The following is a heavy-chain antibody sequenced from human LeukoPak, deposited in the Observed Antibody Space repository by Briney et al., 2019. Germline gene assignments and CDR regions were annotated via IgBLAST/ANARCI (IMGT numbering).Heavy chain of an antibody. CDR2: IYYSGST. J-gene: IGHJ5*02. D-gene: IGHD2-2*01. CDR3: ARDRYCSSTSCYYSVNWFDP. Sequence: SETLSLTCTVSGAPISSYYWNWIRQPPGKGLEWIGYIYYSGSTNYNPSLKSRVTMSVDTSKNQFSLKLSSVTAADTAVYYCARDRYCSSTSCYYSVNWFDPWGQGTLVTVSS. CDR1: GAPISSYY. V-gene: IGHV4-59*12.